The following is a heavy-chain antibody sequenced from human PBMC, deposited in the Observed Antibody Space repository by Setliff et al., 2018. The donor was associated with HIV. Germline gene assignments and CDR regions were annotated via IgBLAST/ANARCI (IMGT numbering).Heavy chain of an antibody. Sequence: PSETLSLTCTVSGGSITGYYWSWIRQPPGKGMEWIGYIYYNGGTNYNPSLKSRVTMLVDTSENHFTLKLTSVTAADTAMYYCTRGIGGIGYYPDYWGQGTLVTVSS. CDR2: IYYNGGT. J-gene: IGHJ4*02. CDR3: TRGIGGIGYYPDY. V-gene: IGHV4-59*01. D-gene: IGHD3-22*01. CDR1: GGSITGYY.